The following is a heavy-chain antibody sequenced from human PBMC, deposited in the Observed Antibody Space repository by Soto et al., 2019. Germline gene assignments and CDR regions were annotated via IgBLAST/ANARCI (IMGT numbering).Heavy chain of an antibody. V-gene: IGHV5-51*01. Sequence: ESLKISCKGSGYSFTSYWIGWVRQMPGKGLEWMGIIYPGDSDTRYSPSFQGQVTISADKSISTAYLQWSSLKASDTAMYYCARRVAAAGTPYYYGMDVWGQGTTVTVSS. CDR1: GYSFTSYW. CDR2: IYPGDSDT. J-gene: IGHJ6*02. D-gene: IGHD6-13*01. CDR3: ARRVAAAGTPYYYGMDV.